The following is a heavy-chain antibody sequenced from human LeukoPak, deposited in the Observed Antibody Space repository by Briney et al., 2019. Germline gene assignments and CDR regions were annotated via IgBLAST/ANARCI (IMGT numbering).Heavy chain of an antibody. V-gene: IGHV3-73*01. Sequence: PGGSLRLSCAASGFTFSGSAMHWVRQASGKGLEWVGRIRSKANSYATAYDASVKGRFTVSRDDSKNTVYLQMNSLKTKDRHVYYCTIRQYYDIVTGYLPFEYCGQRALVTVSS. J-gene: IGHJ4*02. CDR2: IRSKANSYAT. D-gene: IGHD3-9*01. CDR1: GFTFSGSA. CDR3: TIRQYYDIVTGYLPFEY.